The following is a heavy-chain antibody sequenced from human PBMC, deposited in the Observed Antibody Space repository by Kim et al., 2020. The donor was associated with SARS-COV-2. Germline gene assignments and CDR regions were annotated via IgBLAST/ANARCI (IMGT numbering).Heavy chain of an antibody. CDR2: IIPSNGMT. CDR3: ARESLLWGLDY. J-gene: IGHJ4*02. Sequence: ASVKVSCKASGYTFTSHHVHWVRQAPGQGLEWVGIIIPSNGMTAYAQNFQGRVTMTRDTSTNTVYMELSSLRSEDTAMYYCARESLLWGLDYWGQGTLATVSS. V-gene: IGHV1-46*01. D-gene: IGHD3-16*01. CDR1: GYTFTSHH.